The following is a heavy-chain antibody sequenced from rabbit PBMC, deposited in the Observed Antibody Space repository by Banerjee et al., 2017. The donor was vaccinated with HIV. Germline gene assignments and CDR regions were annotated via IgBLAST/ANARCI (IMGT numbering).Heavy chain of an antibody. CDR2: IAAGSSSRI. D-gene: IGHD2-1*01. Sequence: QEQLEESGGDLVKPEGSLTITCTASGFSFSNKYVMCWVRQAPGKGLEWIGCIAAGSSSRIGYASWAKGRFTISKSSSTTVTLQMTSLTVADTATYFCARKGDAGYGGYYDFGLWGPGTLVTVS. CDR1: GFSFSNKYV. V-gene: IGHV1S45*01. J-gene: IGHJ4*01. CDR3: ARKGDAGYGGYYDFGL.